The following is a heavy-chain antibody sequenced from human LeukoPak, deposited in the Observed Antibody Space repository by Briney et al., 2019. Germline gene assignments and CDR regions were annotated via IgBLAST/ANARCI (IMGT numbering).Heavy chain of an antibody. CDR2: ISYDGSNK. Sequence: GGSLRLSCAASGSTFSSYGMHWVRQAPGKGLEWVAVISYDGSNKYYADSVKGRFTISRDNSKNTLYLQMNSLRAEDTAVYYCAKDYRSRHGYYDILTGYYYYGMDVWGKGTTVTVSS. CDR3: AKDYRSRHGYYDILTGYYYYGMDV. J-gene: IGHJ6*04. CDR1: GSTFSSYG. V-gene: IGHV3-30*18. D-gene: IGHD3-9*01.